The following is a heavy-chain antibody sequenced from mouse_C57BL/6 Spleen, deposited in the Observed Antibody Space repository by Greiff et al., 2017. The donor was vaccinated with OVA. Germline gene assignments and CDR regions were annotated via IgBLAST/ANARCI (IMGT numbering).Heavy chain of an antibody. Sequence: EVQLQQSGTVLARPGASVKMSCKTSGYTFTSYWMHWVKQRPGQGLEWIGAIYPGNSDTSYNQKFKGKAKLTAVTSASTAYMELSRLSNEDSVVYYCTGVISYAMDYWGQGTSVTVSS. CDR1: GYTFTSYW. J-gene: IGHJ4*01. CDR3: TGVISYAMDY. CDR2: IYPGNSDT. V-gene: IGHV1-5*01. D-gene: IGHD2-4*01.